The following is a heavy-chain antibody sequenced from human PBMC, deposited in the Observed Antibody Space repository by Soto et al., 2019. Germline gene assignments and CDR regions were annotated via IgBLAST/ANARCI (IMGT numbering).Heavy chain of an antibody. V-gene: IGHV4-31*03. CDR3: ARYRDYYFWSGYYTTEFDP. CDR2: IYYSGST. CDR1: GGSISSGGYY. D-gene: IGHD3-3*01. J-gene: IGHJ5*02. Sequence: SETLSLTCTVSGGSISSGGYYWSWIRQHPGKGLEWIGYIYYSGSTYYNPSLKSRVTISVDTSKNQFSLKLSSVTAADTAVYYCARYRDYYFWSGYYTTEFDPWGQGTLVTVSS.